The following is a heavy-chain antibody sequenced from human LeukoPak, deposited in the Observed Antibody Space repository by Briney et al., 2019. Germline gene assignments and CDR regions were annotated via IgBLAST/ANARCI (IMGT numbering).Heavy chain of an antibody. D-gene: IGHD3-22*01. CDR1: GYTFTSYY. J-gene: IGHJ4*02. Sequence: ASVKVSCKASGYTFTSYYMHWVRQAPGQGLEWMGIINPSGGSTSYAQKFQGRVTMTRDTSTSTVYMELSSLRSEDTAVYYCARDVPNYYDSSGYILDYWGQGTLVTASS. V-gene: IGHV1-46*01. CDR2: INPSGGST. CDR3: ARDVPNYYDSSGYILDY.